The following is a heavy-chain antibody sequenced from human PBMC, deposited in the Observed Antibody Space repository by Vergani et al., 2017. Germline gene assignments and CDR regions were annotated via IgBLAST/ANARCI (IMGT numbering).Heavy chain of an antibody. Sequence: QLQLQESGPGLVKPSATLSLTCSVSGASIISSNYYWGWIRQPPGKGREWIASIYYSGSTYYNPSLKSRFTISVDTSKNHFSLKLSSVTAADTAVYFCAGHSTVEWLVKLGWIDPWGQGILVTVSS. CDR1: GASIISSNYY. D-gene: IGHD6-19*01. J-gene: IGHJ5*02. V-gene: IGHV4-39*01. CDR3: AGHSTVEWLVKLGWIDP. CDR2: IYYSGST.